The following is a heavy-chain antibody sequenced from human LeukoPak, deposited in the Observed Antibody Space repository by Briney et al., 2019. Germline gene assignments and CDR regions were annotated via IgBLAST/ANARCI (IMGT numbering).Heavy chain of an antibody. CDR3: ARGRPYNVGLPPWFDP. D-gene: IGHD1-14*01. J-gene: IGHJ5*02. CDR1: GGSISSSSYY. V-gene: IGHV4-39*07. CDR2: IYYSGST. Sequence: SETLSLTCTVSGGSISSSSYYWGWIRQPPGTGLEWLGSIYYSGSTYYNPSLKSRVTISVDTSKNQFSLKLSSVTAADTAVYYCARGRPYNVGLPPWFDPWGQGTLVTVSS.